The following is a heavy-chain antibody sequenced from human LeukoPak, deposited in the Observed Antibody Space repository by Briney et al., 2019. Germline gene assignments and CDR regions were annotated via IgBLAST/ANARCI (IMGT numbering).Heavy chain of an antibody. V-gene: IGHV4-34*01. CDR2: INHSGST. CDR3: ARGGYSHYFDY. D-gene: IGHD6-13*01. J-gene: IGHJ4*02. CDR1: GGSFSGYY. Sequence: SETLSLTCAVYGGSFSGYYWSWIRQPPGKGLEWIGEINHSGSTNYNPSLKSRVTISVDTSKNQFSLKLSSVTAADTAVYYCARGGYSHYFDYWGQGTLVTASS.